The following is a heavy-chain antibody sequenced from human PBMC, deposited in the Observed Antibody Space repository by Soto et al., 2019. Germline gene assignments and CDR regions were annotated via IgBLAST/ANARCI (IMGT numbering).Heavy chain of an antibody. CDR1: GGTFSSYT. J-gene: IGHJ4*02. CDR3: ARDSLGYGDSYY. CDR2: IIPILGIA. D-gene: IGHD4-17*01. V-gene: IGHV1-69*08. Sequence: QVQLVQSGAEVKKPGSSVKVSCKASGGTFSSYTISWVRQAPGQGLEWMGRIIPILGIANYAQKFQGRVTITADKSTSTAYMELSSLRSEDTAVYYCARDSLGYGDSYYWGQGTLVTVSS.